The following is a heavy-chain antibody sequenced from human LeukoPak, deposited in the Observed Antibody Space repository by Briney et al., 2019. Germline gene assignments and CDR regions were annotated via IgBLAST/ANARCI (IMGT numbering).Heavy chain of an antibody. CDR2: ISAYNGNT. J-gene: IGHJ5*02. CDR1: GYTCTSYG. CDR3: AGTSGSSGWYRGNWFDP. D-gene: IGHD6-19*01. V-gene: IGHV1-18*01. Sequence: ASVKVSGKASGYTCTSYGISWVRQAPGQGLEWMGWISAYNGNTNYAQNLQGRVTMTTDTSTSTAYMELRSLRSDDTAVYYCAGTSGSSGWYRGNWFDPWGQGTLVTVSS.